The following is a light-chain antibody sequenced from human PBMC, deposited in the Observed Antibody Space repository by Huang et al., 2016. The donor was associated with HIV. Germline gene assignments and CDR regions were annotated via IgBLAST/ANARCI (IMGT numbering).Light chain of an antibody. J-gene: IGKJ1*01. CDR2: DTS. CDR1: QSVGSN. V-gene: IGKV3-15*01. CDR3: QQYDNWGT. Sequence: EIVMTQSPATLSVSPGERATLSCRASQSVGSNLAWYQQKPGQAPRLLIYDTSTRATGIPARFSGSGSGTEFTRTISSLQSEDFAVYYCQQYDNWGTFGQGTKVEIK.